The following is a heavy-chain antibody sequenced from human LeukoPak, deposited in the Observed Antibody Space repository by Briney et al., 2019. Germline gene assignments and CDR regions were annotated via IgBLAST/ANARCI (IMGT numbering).Heavy chain of an antibody. CDR3: AKDLTYSSSSPTYYFDY. J-gene: IGHJ4*02. CDR2: ISGSGGST. CDR1: GFTFSSYA. V-gene: IGHV3-23*01. D-gene: IGHD6-6*01. Sequence: GGSLRLSCAASGFTFSSYAMSWVRQAPGKGLEWDSAISGSGGSTYYADSVKGRFTISRDNSKNTLYLQMNSLRAEDTAVYYCAKDLTYSSSSPTYYFDYWGQGTLVTVSS.